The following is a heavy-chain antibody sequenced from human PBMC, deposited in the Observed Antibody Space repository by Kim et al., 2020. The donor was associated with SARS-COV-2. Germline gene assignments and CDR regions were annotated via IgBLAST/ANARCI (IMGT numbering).Heavy chain of an antibody. CDR2: ISWNSGSI. Sequence: GGSLRLSCAASGFTFDDYAMHWVRQAPGKGLEWVSGISWNSGSIGYADSVKGRFTISRDNAKNSLYLQMNSLRAEDTALYYCAKDIYSGYALDYYGMDV. CDR1: GFTFDDYA. J-gene: IGHJ6*01. D-gene: IGHD5-12*01. CDR3: AKDIYSGYALDYYGMDV. V-gene: IGHV3-9*01.